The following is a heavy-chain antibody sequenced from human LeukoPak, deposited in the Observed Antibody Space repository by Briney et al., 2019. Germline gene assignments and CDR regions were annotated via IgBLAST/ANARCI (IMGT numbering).Heavy chain of an antibody. CDR2: ISYDGSNK. CDR1: GFTFSSYA. Sequence: GGSLRLSCAASGFTFSSYAMHWVRQAPGKGLEWVAVISYDGSNKYYADSVKGRFTISRDNSKNTLYLQMNSLRAEDTAVHYCARAGYCSSTSCYTGAFDIWGQGTMVTVSS. J-gene: IGHJ3*02. V-gene: IGHV3-30*01. D-gene: IGHD2-2*02. CDR3: ARAGYCSSTSCYTGAFDI.